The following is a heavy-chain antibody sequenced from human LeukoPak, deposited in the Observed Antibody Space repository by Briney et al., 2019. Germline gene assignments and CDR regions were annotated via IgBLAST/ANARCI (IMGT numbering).Heavy chain of an antibody. D-gene: IGHD6-13*01. CDR1: GFTFDDYT. J-gene: IGHJ4*02. V-gene: IGHV3-43*01. CDR2: ISGDGDST. Sequence: GGSLRLSCTASGFTFDDYTMHWVRQAPGKGLEWVSLISGDGDSTYYADSVKGRFTISRDNSKNTLYLQMNSLRAEDTAVYYCAKHIAAAGLGNWGQGTLVTVSS. CDR3: AKHIAAAGLGN.